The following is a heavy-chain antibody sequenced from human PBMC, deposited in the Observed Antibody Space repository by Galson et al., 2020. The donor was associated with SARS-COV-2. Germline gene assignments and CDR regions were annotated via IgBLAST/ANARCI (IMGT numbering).Heavy chain of an antibody. CDR3: ARDSGYAGYFDY. V-gene: IGHV3-7*04. CDR2: IKQDGSEK. D-gene: IGHD6-25*01. Sequence: GESLKISCAASGLTFTSYWMSWVRQAPGKGLEWVAKIKQDGSEKYYVDSVKGRFAISRDNAKNSLYLQMNSLRAEDTAVYYCARDSGYAGYFDYWGQGTLLTVSS. J-gene: IGHJ4*02. CDR1: GLTFTSYW.